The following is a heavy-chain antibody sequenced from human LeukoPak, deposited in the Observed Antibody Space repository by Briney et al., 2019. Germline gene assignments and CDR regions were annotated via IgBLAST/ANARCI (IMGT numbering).Heavy chain of an antibody. V-gene: IGHV3-7*01. CDR3: ASSFPYCTSGTCTL. D-gene: IGHD2-15*01. Sequence: GGSLRLSCAASGLTFGNYWMTWVRQAPGKGLEWVATIRPDGGASTYVDSVEGRFTISRDNAANSLYLQMNSLGAEDSGIYYCASSFPYCTSGTCTLGGQGTLVTVFS. J-gene: IGHJ4*02. CDR1: GLTFGNYW. CDR2: IRPDGGAS.